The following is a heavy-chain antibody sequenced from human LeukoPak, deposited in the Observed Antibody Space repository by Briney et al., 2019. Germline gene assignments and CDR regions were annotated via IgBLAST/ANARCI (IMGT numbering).Heavy chain of an antibody. Sequence: ASVKVSCKASGYTFTSYGISWVRQAPGQGLEWMGWISAYNGNTNYAQKLQGRVTMTTDTSTSTAYMELRSLRSDDTAVYYCARDHAGDYDILTGAPYDAFDIWGQGTMVTVSS. D-gene: IGHD3-9*01. CDR2: ISAYNGNT. CDR1: GYTFTSYG. CDR3: ARDHAGDYDILTGAPYDAFDI. J-gene: IGHJ3*02. V-gene: IGHV1-18*01.